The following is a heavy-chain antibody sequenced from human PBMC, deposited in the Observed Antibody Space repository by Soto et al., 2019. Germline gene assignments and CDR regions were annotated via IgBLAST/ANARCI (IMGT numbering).Heavy chain of an antibody. CDR3: AKDRDGSGSYYDYFDY. J-gene: IGHJ4*02. CDR1: GFTFSSYA. D-gene: IGHD3-10*01. V-gene: IGHV3-23*01. Sequence: GGSLRLSCAASGFTFSSYAMSWVRQAPGKGLEWVSAISGSGGSTYYADSVKGRFTISRDNSKNTLYLQMNSLRAEDTAVYYCAKDRDGSGSYYDYFDYWGQGTLVTVSS. CDR2: ISGSGGST.